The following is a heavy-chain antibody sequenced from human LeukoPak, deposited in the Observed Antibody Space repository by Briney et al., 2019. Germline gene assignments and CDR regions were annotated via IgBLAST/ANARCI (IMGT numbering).Heavy chain of an antibody. V-gene: IGHV4-34*01. Sequence: SETLSLTCAVYGGSFSGYYWSWIRQPPGKGLEWIGEINHSGSTNYNPSLKSRVTISVDTSKNQFSLELSSVTAADTAVYYCARTREKGGYYYHNAFDIWGQGAMVTVSS. CDR3: ARTREKGGYYYHNAFDI. D-gene: IGHD3-22*01. CDR2: INHSGST. J-gene: IGHJ3*02. CDR1: GGSFSGYY.